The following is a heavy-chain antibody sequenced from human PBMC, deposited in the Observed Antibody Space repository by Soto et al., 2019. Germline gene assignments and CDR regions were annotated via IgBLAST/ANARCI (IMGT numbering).Heavy chain of an antibody. D-gene: IGHD1-26*01. CDR2: MSYSGST. J-gene: IGHJ6*02. V-gene: IGHV4-59*01. CDR3: ARDTGSGSYYYSGMDV. CDR1: GGSISSNY. Sequence: SETLSLTCTVSGGSISSNYWSWIRQPPGKGLEWIAYMSYSGSTKYNPSLKSRVTISVDTSKNQCSLKLSSVTAADTAVYYCARDTGSGSYYYSGMDVWGQGTTVTVSS.